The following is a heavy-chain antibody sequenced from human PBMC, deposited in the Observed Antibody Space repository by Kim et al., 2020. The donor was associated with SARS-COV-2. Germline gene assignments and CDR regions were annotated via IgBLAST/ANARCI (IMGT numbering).Heavy chain of an antibody. J-gene: IGHJ4*02. D-gene: IGHD6-19*01. CDR1: GYTFRNYV. V-gene: IGHV1-3*01. CDR2: INGDNGDT. Sequence: ASVKVSCMTSGYTFRNYVIDWVRQVPGERFEWMGRINGDNGDTSYSQKFQGRVTFTRDTSASTVYMEVSSLTSEDTAVYYCARPLAMAGTVNGDSWGQGTSVTVSS. CDR3: ARPLAMAGTVNGDS.